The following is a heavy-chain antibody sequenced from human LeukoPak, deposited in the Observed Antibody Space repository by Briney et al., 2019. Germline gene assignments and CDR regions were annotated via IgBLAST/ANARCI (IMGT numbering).Heavy chain of an antibody. D-gene: IGHD3-10*01. Sequence: KSSETLSLTCTVSGGSISISSYYWGWIRQPPGKGLEWIGSIYYSGSTYYNPSLKSRVTISVDTSKNQFSLKLSSVTAADTAVYYCARVYGSGSYYRTILHDAFDIWGQGTMVTVSS. CDR2: IYYSGST. CDR1: GGSISISSYY. V-gene: IGHV4-39*07. CDR3: ARVYGSGSYYRTILHDAFDI. J-gene: IGHJ3*02.